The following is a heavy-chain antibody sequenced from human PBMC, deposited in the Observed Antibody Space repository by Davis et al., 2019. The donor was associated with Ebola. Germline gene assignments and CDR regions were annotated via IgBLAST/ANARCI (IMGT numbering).Heavy chain of an antibody. J-gene: IGHJ4*02. CDR2: INHSGST. D-gene: IGHD3-10*01. V-gene: IGHV4-34*01. CDR3: ARVWVRGVIKY. Sequence: PGGSLRLSCAVYGGSFSGYYWSWIRQPPGKGLEWIGEINHSGSTNYNPSLKSRVTISVDTSKNQFSLKLSSVTAADTAVYYCARVWVRGVIKYWGQGTLVTVSS. CDR1: GGSFSGYY.